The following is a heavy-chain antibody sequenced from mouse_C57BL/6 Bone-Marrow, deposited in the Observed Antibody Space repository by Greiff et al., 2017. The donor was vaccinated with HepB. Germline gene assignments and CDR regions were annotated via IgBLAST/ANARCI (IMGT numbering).Heavy chain of an antibody. CDR3: ARSLGAWFAY. Sequence: QVQLQQPGAELVMPGASVKLSCKASGYTFTSYWMHWVKQRPGQGLEWIGEIDPSDSYTNYNQKFKGKSTLTVDKSSSTAYMQLSSLTSEDSAVYYCARSLGAWFAYWGQVTLVTVSA. V-gene: IGHV1-69*01. D-gene: IGHD4-1*01. J-gene: IGHJ3*01. CDR1: GYTFTSYW. CDR2: IDPSDSYT.